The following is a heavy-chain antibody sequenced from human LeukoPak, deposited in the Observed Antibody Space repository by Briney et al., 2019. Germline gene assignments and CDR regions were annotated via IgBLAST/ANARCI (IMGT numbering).Heavy chain of an antibody. D-gene: IGHD1-26*01. V-gene: IGHV1-2*06. CDR2: IRSNSEDI. J-gene: IGHJ4*02. Sequence: ASVKVSCKASGYTFSGDYMHWVRQAPGQGFEWMGRIRSNSEDIQYAQKFQGRVTMTWDTSTSTAYMELTRLTSDDTAVYYCAREPKQVIREFDYWGQGTLVTVSS. CDR3: AREPKQVIREFDY. CDR1: GYTFSGDY.